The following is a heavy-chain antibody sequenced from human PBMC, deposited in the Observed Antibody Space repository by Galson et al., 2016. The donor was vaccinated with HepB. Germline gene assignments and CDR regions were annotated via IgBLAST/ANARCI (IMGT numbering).Heavy chain of an antibody. CDR2: IRGEAYGETT. CDR3: TRDKYSGYANSLDY. J-gene: IGHJ4*02. V-gene: IGHV3-49*04. D-gene: IGHD5-12*01. Sequence: SLRLSCAGSGFTFGDYSLNWVRQAPGKGLEWVSFIRGEAYGETTEYAASVKGRFTISRDDSKSIAYLQMNSLKTEDTAVYYCTRDKYSGYANSLDYWGRGALVTVSS. CDR1: GFTFGDYS.